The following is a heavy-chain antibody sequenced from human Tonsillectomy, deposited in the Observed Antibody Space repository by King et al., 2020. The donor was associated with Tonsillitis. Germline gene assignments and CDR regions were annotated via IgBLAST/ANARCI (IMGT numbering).Heavy chain of an antibody. V-gene: IGHV3-21*01. CDR1: GFTFSSYN. J-gene: IGHJ6*02. CDR3: ASDSFDYFYGMDV. Sequence: EVQLVESGGGLVKPGGSLRLSCAASGFTFSSYNMNWVPQAPGKGREWVSSISSSSTYLYYTDPVRGRFTISSDSAKNSLYLQMNSLRAEDTAVYYCASDSFDYFYGMDVWGQGTTVTVSS. D-gene: IGHD3-3*01. CDR2: ISSSSTYL.